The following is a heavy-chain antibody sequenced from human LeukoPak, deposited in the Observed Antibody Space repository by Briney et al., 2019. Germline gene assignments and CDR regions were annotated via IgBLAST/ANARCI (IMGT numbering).Heavy chain of an antibody. CDR2: INPNSGGT. J-gene: IGHJ4*02. V-gene: IGHV1-2*02. D-gene: IGHD3-22*01. CDR3: ARDPLVGYYDSSGYDY. Sequence: ASVKVSCKASGYTFTGYYMHWVRQAPGQGLEWMGWINPNSGGTNYAQKFQGRVTMTRDTSISIAYMELSRLRSDDTAVYYCARDPLVGYYDSSGYDYWGQGTLVTVSS. CDR1: GYTFTGYY.